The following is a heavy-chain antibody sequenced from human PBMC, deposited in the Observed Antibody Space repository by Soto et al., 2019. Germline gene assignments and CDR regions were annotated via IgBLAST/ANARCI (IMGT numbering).Heavy chain of an antibody. J-gene: IGHJ4*02. D-gene: IGHD4-4*01. CDR2: VS. V-gene: IGHV4-34*01. CDR3: ARKHYSGFDL. Sequence: PSETLSLTCTLYGGSLSKYYWSWIRQPPGKGLEWIGEVSNYNPSLKSRVTISVDTSKNQLSLTLTSAAAGDTAVYYCARKHYSGFDLWGEGPPVTVP. CDR1: GGSLSKYY.